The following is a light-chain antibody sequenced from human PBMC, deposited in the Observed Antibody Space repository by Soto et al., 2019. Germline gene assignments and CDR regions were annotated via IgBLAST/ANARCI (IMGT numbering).Light chain of an antibody. J-gene: IGKJ5*01. CDR1: QSIDIY. Sequence: DLQMTQSPSSLSASVGDRVTITCRASQSIDIYLNWYQQKPGSAPKVLIYAASSLQSGVPSRFSGSGSGTDFTLTISNLQLEVFATYYCQQTYSTSITFGQGTRLDIK. CDR2: AAS. V-gene: IGKV1-39*01. CDR3: QQTYSTSIT.